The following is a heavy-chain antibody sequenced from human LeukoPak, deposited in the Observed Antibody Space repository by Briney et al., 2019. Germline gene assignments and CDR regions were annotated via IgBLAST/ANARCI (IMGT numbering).Heavy chain of an antibody. Sequence: GGSLRLSCAASGVAFSNYAMAWVRQAPGEGLQWGSTITAGGTSTSYADSVKGRFTISRDKSTNTLYLQMNSLTAEDTAVYYCAKDPYLFDYWGQGTLVTVSS. CDR2: ITAGGTST. V-gene: IGHV3-23*01. J-gene: IGHJ4*02. CDR1: GVAFSNYA. D-gene: IGHD3-10*01. CDR3: AKDPYLFDY.